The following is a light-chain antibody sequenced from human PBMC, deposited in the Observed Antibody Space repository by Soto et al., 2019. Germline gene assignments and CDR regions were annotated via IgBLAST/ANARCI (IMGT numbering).Light chain of an antibody. CDR3: QQFGSSIPHT. CDR2: AAT. J-gene: IGKJ2*01. CDR1: QSISSY. V-gene: IGKV3-11*01. Sequence: EIVLTQSPATLSLSPGERATLSCSASQSISSYLAWYQQKPGQAPRLLISAATNRATGIPARFSGSGSRTDFTLTISSLEPEDFAVYYCQQFGSSIPHTFGQGTKLEIK.